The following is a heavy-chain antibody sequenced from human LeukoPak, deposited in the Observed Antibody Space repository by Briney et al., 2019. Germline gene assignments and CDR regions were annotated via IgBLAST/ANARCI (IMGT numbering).Heavy chain of an antibody. CDR2: ISAYNGNT. Sequence: GASVKVSCKASGYTFTSYGISWVRQAPGQGLEWMGWISAYNGNTNYAQKLQGRVTMTTDTSTSTAYMELRSLRSDDTAVYYCARVRITMIVVDPPEDYWGQGTLVTVSS. CDR3: ARVRITMIVVDPPEDY. V-gene: IGHV1-18*01. J-gene: IGHJ4*02. CDR1: GYTFTSYG. D-gene: IGHD3-22*01.